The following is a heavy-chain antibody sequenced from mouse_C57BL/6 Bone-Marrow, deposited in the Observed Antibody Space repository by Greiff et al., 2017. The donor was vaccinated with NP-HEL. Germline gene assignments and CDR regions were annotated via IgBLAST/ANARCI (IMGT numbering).Heavy chain of an antibody. CDR1: GFTFTDYY. CDR2: IRNKANGYTT. Sequence: EVKLVESGGGLVQPGGSLSLSCAASGFTFTDYYMSWVRQPPGKALEWLGFIRNKANGYTTEYSASVKGRFTISRDNSQSILYLQMNALRAEDSATYYCARYRSPDYFDYWGQGTTLTVSS. J-gene: IGHJ2*01. V-gene: IGHV7-3*01. CDR3: ARYRSPDYFDY.